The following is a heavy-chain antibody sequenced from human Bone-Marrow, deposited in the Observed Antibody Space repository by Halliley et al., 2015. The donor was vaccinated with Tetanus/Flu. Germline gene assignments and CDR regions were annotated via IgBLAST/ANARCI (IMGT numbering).Heavy chain of an antibody. CDR1: GFNFGDYA. Sequence: SLRLSCTASGFNFGDYAMSWVRQAPGKGLEWVGFVRSYTHGGTTAYAAAVKGRFTISRDDSTSIAYLEMDSLKTEDTAVYYCTRDRWGSSSWSAPPFDCWGQGTLVTVSS. CDR2: VRSYTHGGTT. V-gene: IGHV3-49*04. CDR3: TRDRWGSSSWSAPPFDC. D-gene: IGHD6-13*01. J-gene: IGHJ4*02.